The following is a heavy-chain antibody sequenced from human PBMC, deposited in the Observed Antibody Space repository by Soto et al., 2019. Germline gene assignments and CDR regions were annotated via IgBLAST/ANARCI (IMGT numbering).Heavy chain of an antibody. D-gene: IGHD6-19*01. CDR3: ARDREAVADYYYYGMDV. CDR1: GGTFSSYA. J-gene: IGHJ6*02. Sequence: QVQLVQSGAEVKKPGSSVKVSCKASGGTFSSYAISWVRQAPGQGLGWMGGIIPIFGTANYAQKFQGRVTITADESTSTAYMELSSLRSEDTAVYYCARDREAVADYYYYGMDVWGQGTTVTVSS. CDR2: IIPIFGTA. V-gene: IGHV1-69*01.